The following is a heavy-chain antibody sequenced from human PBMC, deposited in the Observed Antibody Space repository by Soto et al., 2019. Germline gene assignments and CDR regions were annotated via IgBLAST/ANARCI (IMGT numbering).Heavy chain of an antibody. CDR1: GGTFSSYA. CDR2: IIPIFGTA. D-gene: IGHD6-19*01. Sequence: QVQLVQSGAEVKKPGSLVKVSCKASGGTFSSYAISWVRQAPRQGLEWMGGIIPIFGTANYAQKFQGRVTITADESTSTAYMELSSLRSEDTAVYYCARSDSSGWGKIDYWGQGTLVTVSS. CDR3: ARSDSSGWGKIDY. V-gene: IGHV1-69*01. J-gene: IGHJ4*02.